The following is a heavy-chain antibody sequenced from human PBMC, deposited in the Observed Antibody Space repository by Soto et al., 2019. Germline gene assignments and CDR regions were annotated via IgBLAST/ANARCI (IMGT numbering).Heavy chain of an antibody. J-gene: IGHJ4*02. D-gene: IGHD3-10*01. V-gene: IGHV3-9*01. Sequence: GGSLRLSCAASGFTFDDYAMHWVRQAPGKGLEWVSGISWNSGSIGYADSVKGRFTISRDNAKNSLYLQMNSLRAEDTALYYCAKGFFGMVRGVILSYFDYWGQGTLVPVSA. CDR1: GFTFDDYA. CDR2: ISWNSGSI. CDR3: AKGFFGMVRGVILSYFDY.